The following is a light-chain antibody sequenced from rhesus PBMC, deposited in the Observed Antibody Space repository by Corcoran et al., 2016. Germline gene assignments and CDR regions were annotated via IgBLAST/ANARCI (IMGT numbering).Light chain of an antibody. CDR3: TSYVGNHLYR. CDR1: SSDIGLYKY. Sequence: QAALTQPRSVSGSPGQSVSISCTGSSSDIGLYKYVSWYQQYPGRAPKLIIYEVSERPSGVSGRFSGSKSGNTASLTISGLRPEDEADYYCTSYVGNHLYRFGSGTRLTV. CDR2: EVS. V-gene: IGLV2-32*02. J-gene: IGLJ1*01.